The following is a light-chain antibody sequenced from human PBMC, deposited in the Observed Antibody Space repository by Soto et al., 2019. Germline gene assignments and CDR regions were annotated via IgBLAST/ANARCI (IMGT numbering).Light chain of an antibody. J-gene: IGKJ4*01. CDR2: DAS. V-gene: IGKV3-11*01. CDR3: QQRSDWPLT. Sequence: EIVLTQSPDTLSLSPGERATLSCRASQSVSSYLAWYQQKPGQAPRLLIYDASNRATGIPARFSGSGSGTDFTLTISSLEPEDFAVYYCQQRSDWPLTFGGGSKEDIK. CDR1: QSVSSY.